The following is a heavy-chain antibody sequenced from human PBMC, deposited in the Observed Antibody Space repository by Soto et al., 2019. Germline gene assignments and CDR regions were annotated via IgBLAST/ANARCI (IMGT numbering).Heavy chain of an antibody. J-gene: IGHJ4*02. V-gene: IGHV3-23*01. D-gene: IGHD3-9*01. Sequence: EVQLLESGGGLVQPGGSLRLSCAASGFTFSSYAMSWVRQAPGKGLEWVSAISGSGGSTYYADSVKGRFTISRDNSKNTLNLQMSGLRAEDTAVYYCAKDPVLRYFDWLLPGGDYWGQGTLVTVSS. CDR1: GFTFSSYA. CDR3: AKDPVLRYFDWLLPGGDY. CDR2: ISGSGGST.